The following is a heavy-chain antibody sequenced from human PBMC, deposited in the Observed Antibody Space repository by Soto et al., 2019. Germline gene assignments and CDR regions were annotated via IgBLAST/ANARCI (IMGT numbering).Heavy chain of an antibody. V-gene: IGHV4-59*01. Sequence: QVQLQESGPGLVKPSETLSLTCTVSGGSISSYYWSWIRQPPGKGLEWIGYIYYSGSTNYNPSLKSRVTISVDTSKNQFSLKLSSVTAADTAVYYCARDSGYAFDYWGQGTLVTVSS. CDR3: ARDSGYAFDY. CDR2: IYYSGST. D-gene: IGHD5-12*01. CDR1: GGSISSYY. J-gene: IGHJ4*02.